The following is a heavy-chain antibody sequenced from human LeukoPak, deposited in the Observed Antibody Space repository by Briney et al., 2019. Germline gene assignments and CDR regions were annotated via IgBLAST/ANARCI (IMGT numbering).Heavy chain of an antibody. V-gene: IGHV3-48*03. CDR1: GFTFSSYE. CDR2: ISSSGSTI. J-gene: IGHJ5*01. CDR3: ARTGIREYSHGYVTGWFDS. D-gene: IGHD5-18*01. Sequence: PGGSLRLSCAASGFTFSSYEMNWVRQAPGKGLEWVSYISSSGSTIYYADSVKGRFTISRDNAKNSLYLQMNSLRAEDAALYYCARTGIREYSHGYVTGWFDSWGQGTLVTVSS.